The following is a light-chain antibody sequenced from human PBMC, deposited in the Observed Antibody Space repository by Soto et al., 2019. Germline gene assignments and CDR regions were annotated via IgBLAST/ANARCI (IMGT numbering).Light chain of an antibody. CDR1: QGISSY. J-gene: IGKJ5*01. Sequence: DNQLTQSPSFLSASVGDRVTITCRASQGISSYLAWYQQKPGKAPKLLIYAASTLQSGVPSRFSGSGSGTEFTLTISSLQPEDFATYYCQQLNSYPSTFGQGSRLEIK. CDR2: AAS. V-gene: IGKV1-9*01. CDR3: QQLNSYPST.